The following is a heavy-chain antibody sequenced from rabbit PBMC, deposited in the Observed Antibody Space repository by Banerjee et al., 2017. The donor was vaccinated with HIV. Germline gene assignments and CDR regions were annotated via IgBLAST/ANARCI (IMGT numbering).Heavy chain of an antibody. CDR2: IYAGSSGTT. D-gene: IGHD1-1*01. J-gene: IGHJ4*01. Sequence: QEQLEESGGDLVKPEGSLTLTCTASGFSFSSSDWICWVRQAPGKGLEWIACIYAGSSGTTYYASWAKGRFTISKTSSTTVTLQMTSLTAADTATYFCARGGYIGWNFGLWGQGTLVTVS. V-gene: IGHV1S45*01. CDR1: GFSFSSSDW. CDR3: ARGGYIGWNFGL.